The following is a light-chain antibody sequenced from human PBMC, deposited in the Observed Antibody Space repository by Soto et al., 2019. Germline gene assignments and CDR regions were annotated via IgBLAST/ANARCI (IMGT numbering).Light chain of an antibody. Sequence: VGDRVTITCRASQSISSYLNWYPQKPGKAPKLLIYAASSLQSGVPSRVSGSASGTEFTLPISSLQPDDFATYYCQHFNSYPWTFGEGTKVDIK. V-gene: IGKV1-9*01. CDR1: QSISSY. CDR3: QHFNSYPWT. J-gene: IGKJ1*01. CDR2: AAS.